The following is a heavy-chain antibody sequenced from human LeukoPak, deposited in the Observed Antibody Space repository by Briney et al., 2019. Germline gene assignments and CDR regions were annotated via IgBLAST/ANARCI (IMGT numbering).Heavy chain of an antibody. CDR1: GGSISTSNYF. D-gene: IGHD4-17*01. CDR2: ISYSGST. V-gene: IGHV4-39*07. J-gene: IGHJ4*02. CDR3: AAMDGDYAAGRGMYRGNDY. Sequence: PSETLSLTCTASGGSISTSNYFWGWIRQPPGKGLEWIGTISYSGSTYYNPSLKSRVTISVDTSKNQSSLKLSSVTAADTAVYYCAAMDGDYAAGRGMYRGNDYWGQGTLVTVSS.